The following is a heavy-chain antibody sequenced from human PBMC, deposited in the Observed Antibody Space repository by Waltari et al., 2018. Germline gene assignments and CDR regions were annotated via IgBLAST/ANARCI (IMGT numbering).Heavy chain of an antibody. CDR1: GGSISSHY. V-gene: IGHV4-59*11. CDR3: ARRGLVVGFAFDY. CDR2: IYYSGST. Sequence: QVQLQESGPGLVKPSETLSLTCTVSGGSISSHYWRWIRQPPGKGLEWIGYIYYSGSTNYNPSLKSRVTISVDTSKNQFSLKLSSVTAADTAVYYCARRGLVVGFAFDYWGQGTLVTVSS. D-gene: IGHD2-8*02. J-gene: IGHJ4*02.